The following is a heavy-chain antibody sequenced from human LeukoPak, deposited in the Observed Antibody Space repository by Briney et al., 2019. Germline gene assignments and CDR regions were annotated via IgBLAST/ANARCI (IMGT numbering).Heavy chain of an antibody. Sequence: ASVKVSCTASGYTFTGYYIHWVRQAPGQGLKWMGRISPNSGGTNYAQKFQGRVTMTRDTSISTAYMELSGLRSDDTAVYYCSRDQKTTRFGSYYGMDIWGQGTTVTVSS. J-gene: IGHJ6*02. CDR2: ISPNSGGT. CDR1: GYTFTGYY. D-gene: IGHD3-10*01. V-gene: IGHV1-2*06. CDR3: SRDQKTTRFGSYYGMDI.